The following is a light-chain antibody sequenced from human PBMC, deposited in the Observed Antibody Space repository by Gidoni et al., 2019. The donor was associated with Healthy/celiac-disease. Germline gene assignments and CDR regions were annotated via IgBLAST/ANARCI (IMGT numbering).Light chain of an antibody. CDR2: DVS. CDR3: SSYTSSSTPS. V-gene: IGLV2-14*01. J-gene: IGLJ2*01. CDR1: SSDVGGYNY. Sequence: QSALTQPASVSGSPGQSITISCTGTSSDVGGYNYVYWYQQHPGKAPKLMIYDVSNRPSGVSNRFSGSKSGNTASLTISGLQAEDEADYYCSSYTSSSTPSFGGGTKLTVL.